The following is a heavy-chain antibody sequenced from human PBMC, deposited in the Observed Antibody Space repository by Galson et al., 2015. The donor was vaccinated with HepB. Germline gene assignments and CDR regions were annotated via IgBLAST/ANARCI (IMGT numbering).Heavy chain of an antibody. J-gene: IGHJ4*02. Sequence: SLRLSCAASGFTFSSYAMHWVRQAPGKGLEWVAVISYDGSNKYYADSVKGRFTISRDNSKNTLYLQMNSLRAEDTAVYYCARGERFLEWFISGGDHFDYWGQGTLVTVSS. CDR3: ARGERFLEWFISGGDHFDY. CDR2: ISYDGSNK. CDR1: GFTFSSYA. V-gene: IGHV3-30-3*01. D-gene: IGHD3-3*01.